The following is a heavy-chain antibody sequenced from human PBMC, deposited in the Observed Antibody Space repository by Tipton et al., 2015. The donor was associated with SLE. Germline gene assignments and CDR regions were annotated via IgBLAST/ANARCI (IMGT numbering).Heavy chain of an antibody. CDR3: AKSPQWDPPTFDI. CDR1: GYTFTIYG. Sequence: QSGAEVKKPGASVKVSCKASGYTFTIYGISWVRQAPGQGLEWMGWISTYSGNTNYAQKLQGRVTMTTDTSTGTAYMELRSLRSDDTAVYYCAKSPQWDPPTFDIWGQGTVVTVAS. J-gene: IGHJ3*02. CDR2: ISTYSGNT. D-gene: IGHD1-26*01. V-gene: IGHV1-18*01.